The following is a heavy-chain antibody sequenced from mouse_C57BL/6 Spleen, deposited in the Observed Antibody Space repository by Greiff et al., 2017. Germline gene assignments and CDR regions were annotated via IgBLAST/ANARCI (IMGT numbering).Heavy chain of an antibody. J-gene: IGHJ3*01. CDR3: ARGPLDYEGAWFAY. D-gene: IGHD2-4*01. CDR1: GYSFTGYY. CDR2: INPSTGGT. Sequence: VQLQQSGPELVKPGASVKISCKASGYSFTGYYMNWVKQSPEKSLEWIGEINPSTGGTTYNQKFKAKATLTVDKSSSTAYMQLKSLTSEDFAVYYCARGPLDYEGAWFAYWGQGTLVTVSA. V-gene: IGHV1-42*01.